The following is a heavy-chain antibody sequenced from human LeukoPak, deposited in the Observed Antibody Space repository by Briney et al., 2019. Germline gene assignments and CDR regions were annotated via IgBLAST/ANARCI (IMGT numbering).Heavy chain of an antibody. Sequence: GGSLRLSCAASGFTFSSYSMNWVRQAPGEGLEWVSYISSSSSSILYADSVKGRFTISRDNAKNSLYLQMNSLRAEDTAVYYCARDRTAYCSGGICYGGYFDYWGQGTLVTVSS. CDR2: ISSSSSSI. CDR1: GFTFSSYS. V-gene: IGHV3-48*04. CDR3: ARDRTAYCSGGICYGGYFDY. D-gene: IGHD2-15*01. J-gene: IGHJ4*02.